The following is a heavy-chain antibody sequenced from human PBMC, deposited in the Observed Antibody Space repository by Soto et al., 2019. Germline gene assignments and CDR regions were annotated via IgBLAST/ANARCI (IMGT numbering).Heavy chain of an antibody. CDR1: GGPFRGYG. Sequence: QVQLVQSGPEVKKTGSSMKVSCKASGGPFRGYGLNWVRQAPGHGLEWIGGIIPNFGAPNYAQKFQGRVSITADEVTSTVYMELKGLRSDDTAVYYCATPARDFYGPFYQHSGLDVWGQGTRLTVSS. J-gene: IGHJ6*02. D-gene: IGHD3-16*01. CDR2: IIPNFGAP. CDR3: ATPARDFYGPFYQHSGLDV. V-gene: IGHV1-69*01.